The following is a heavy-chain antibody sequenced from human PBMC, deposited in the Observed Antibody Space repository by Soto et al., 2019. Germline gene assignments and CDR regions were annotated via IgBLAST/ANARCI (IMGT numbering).Heavy chain of an antibody. D-gene: IGHD4-4*01. CDR2: IYYSGST. CDR1: GGSISSGDYY. J-gene: IGHJ6*02. CDR3: ARASLQFLYGMDV. V-gene: IGHV4-30-4*01. Sequence: PSETLSLTCTVSGGSISSGDYYWSWIRQPPGKSLEWIGYIYYSGSTYYNPSLKSRVTISVDTSKNQFSLKLSSVTAAYMAVYYCARASLQFLYGMDVWGQWTTVTVSS.